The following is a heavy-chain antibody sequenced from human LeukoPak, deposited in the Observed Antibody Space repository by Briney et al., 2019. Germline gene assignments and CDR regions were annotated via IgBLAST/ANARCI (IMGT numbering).Heavy chain of an antibody. V-gene: IGHV3-23*01. Sequence: GGSLRLSCAGSGLTFSSYAMGWVRQAPGKGLEWVSAISGSGGSTYYADSVKGRFTISRDNSKNTLYLQMNSLRAEDTAVYYCAKDWSGEDCFDIWGQGTMVTVSS. D-gene: IGHD3-16*01. CDR2: ISGSGGST. CDR1: GLTFSSYA. CDR3: AKDWSGEDCFDI. J-gene: IGHJ3*02.